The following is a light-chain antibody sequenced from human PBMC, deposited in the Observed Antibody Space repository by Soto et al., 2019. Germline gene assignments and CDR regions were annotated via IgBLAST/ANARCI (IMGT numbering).Light chain of an antibody. CDR2: GAS. CDR3: QQYGSSLL. V-gene: IGKV3-20*01. CDR1: QSVSSSY. Sequence: EIVLTQSPGTLSLSPGERATLSCRASQSVSSSYLAWYQQKPGQAPRLLIYGASSRATGIPDRFSGSGSGTDFTLTISRLEAEEYAVYYCQQYGSSLLFGGGTKVEIK. J-gene: IGKJ4*01.